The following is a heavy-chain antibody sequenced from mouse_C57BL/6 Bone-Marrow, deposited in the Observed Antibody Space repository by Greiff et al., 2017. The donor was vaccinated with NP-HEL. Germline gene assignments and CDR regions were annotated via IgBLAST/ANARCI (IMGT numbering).Heavy chain of an antibody. J-gene: IGHJ2*01. D-gene: IGHD2-4*01. Sequence: EVQLQQSGTVLARPGASVKMSCKTSGYTFTSYWMHWVKQRPGQGLEWIGAIYPGNSDTSYNQKFKGKAKLTAVTSASTAYMGLSSLTNEDSAVYYCTRRSDYDGGPYFDYWGQGTTLTVSS. CDR1: GYTFTSYW. V-gene: IGHV1-5*01. CDR2: IYPGNSDT. CDR3: TRRSDYDGGPYFDY.